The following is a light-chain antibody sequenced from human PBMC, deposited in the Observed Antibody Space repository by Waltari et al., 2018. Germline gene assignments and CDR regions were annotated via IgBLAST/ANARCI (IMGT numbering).Light chain of an antibody. Sequence: EIVMTQSPATLSVSPGERATLSCRASQNVSNNLAWYQQKPGQAPRLLIHGASTRATGIPARFSGSGSGTEFTLISSSLQSVDFAVYSCQQYNNRPPWTFGQGTKVEIK. V-gene: IGKV3-15*01. CDR1: QNVSNN. CDR3: QQYNNRPPWT. CDR2: GAS. J-gene: IGKJ1*01.